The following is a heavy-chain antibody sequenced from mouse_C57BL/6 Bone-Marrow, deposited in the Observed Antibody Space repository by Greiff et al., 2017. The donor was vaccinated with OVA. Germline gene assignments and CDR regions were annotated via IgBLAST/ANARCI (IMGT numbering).Heavy chain of an antibody. V-gene: IGHV1-42*01. Sequence: VQLQQSGPELVKPGASVKISCKASGYSFTGYYMNWVKQSPEKSLEWIGEINPSTGGTTYNQKFKAKATLTVDKSTSTAYMHLKSLTSEDSAVYYSARGGMSPVAYWGQGTLVTVSA. CDR1: GYSFTGYY. CDR3: ARGGMSPVAY. J-gene: IGHJ3*01. CDR2: INPSTGGT.